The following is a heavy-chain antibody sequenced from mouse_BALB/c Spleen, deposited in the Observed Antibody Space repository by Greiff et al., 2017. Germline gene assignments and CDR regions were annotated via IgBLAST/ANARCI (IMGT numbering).Heavy chain of an antibody. CDR1: GFTFSSFG. Sequence: EVKLMETGGGLVQPGGSRKLSCAASGFTFSSFGMHWVRQAPEKGLEWVAYISSGSSTIYYADTVKGRFTISRDNPKNTLFLQMTSLRSEDTAMYYCESGDYYGSSPYAMDYWGQGTSVTVSS. V-gene: IGHV5-17*02. J-gene: IGHJ4*01. CDR3: ESGDYYGSSPYAMDY. D-gene: IGHD1-1*01. CDR2: ISSGSSTI.